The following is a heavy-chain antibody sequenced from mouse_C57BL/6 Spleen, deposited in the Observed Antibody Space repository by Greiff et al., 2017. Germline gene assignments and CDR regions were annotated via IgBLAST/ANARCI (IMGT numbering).Heavy chain of an antibody. V-gene: IGHV5-6*02. CDR1: GFTFSSYG. Sequence: EVMLVESGGDLVKPGGSLKLSCAASGFTFSSYGMSWVRQTPDKRLEWVATISSGGSYTYYPDSVKGRFTISRDNAKNTLYLQMSSLKSEDTAMYYCARRPLAYWGQGTLVTVSA. CDR2: ISSGGSYT. J-gene: IGHJ3*01. CDR3: ARRPLAY.